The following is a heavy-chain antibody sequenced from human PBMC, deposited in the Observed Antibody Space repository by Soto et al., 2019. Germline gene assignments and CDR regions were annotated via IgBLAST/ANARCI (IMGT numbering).Heavy chain of an antibody. CDR1: GGSFSGYY. CDR2: IDHTGST. CDR3: ARGSGGPIDY. Sequence: QVQLQQWGAGLLKPSETLSLTCGVNGGSFSGYYWTWIRQSPGKGLEWIGEIDHTGSTDYNPSLKSRLTISVDTAERQFSLNLTSVTAADTGFYFCARGSGGPIDYWGQGILVTVSS. D-gene: IGHD3-10*01. J-gene: IGHJ4*02. V-gene: IGHV4-34*01.